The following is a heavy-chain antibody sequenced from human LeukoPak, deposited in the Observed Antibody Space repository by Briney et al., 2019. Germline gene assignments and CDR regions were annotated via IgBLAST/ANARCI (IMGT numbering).Heavy chain of an antibody. J-gene: IGHJ6*02. CDR1: GFTFSNAW. D-gene: IGHD4-17*01. CDR3: TTGPRVTKYYYYGMDV. Sequence: GGSLRLSCAASGFTFSNAWMSWVRQAPGKGLEWVGRIKSKTDGGTTDYAAPVKGRFTISRDDSKNTLYLQMNSLKTEDTAVYYCTTGPRVTKYYYYGMDVWGQGTTVTVSS. CDR2: IKSKTDGGTT. V-gene: IGHV3-15*01.